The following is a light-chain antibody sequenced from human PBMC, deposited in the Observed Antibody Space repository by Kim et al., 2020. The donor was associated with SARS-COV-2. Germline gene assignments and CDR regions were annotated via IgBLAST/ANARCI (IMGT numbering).Light chain of an antibody. CDR2: NDK. Sequence: APGKRATVSCGGNNIGSKSVHGYQQKQGPGPVLVIDNDKDRNSAIPERVCGSNSGNGATLTMSRSEAGDKDDDDCQVWERSSGHPVFGGGTQLTVL. CDR3: QVWERSSGHPV. J-gene: IGLJ3*02. CDR1: NIGSKS. V-gene: IGLV3-21*01.